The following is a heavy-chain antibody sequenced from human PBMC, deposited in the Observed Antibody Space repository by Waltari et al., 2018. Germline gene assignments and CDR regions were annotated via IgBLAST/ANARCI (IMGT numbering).Heavy chain of an antibody. CDR1: GFTFSSYW. CDR2: MTSDWSST. V-gene: IGHV3-74*01. J-gene: IGHJ4*02. D-gene: IGHD5-12*01. Sequence: EVQLVESGGGLVQPGGSLRLSCAASGFTFSSYWMHWVRQAPGKGLVWVSRMTSDWSSTSYADSVKCRFTISRDNAKNTLYLQMNSLRAEDTALYYCARAWRWLQLGEFDYWGQGTLVIGSS. CDR3: ARAWRWLQLGEFDY.